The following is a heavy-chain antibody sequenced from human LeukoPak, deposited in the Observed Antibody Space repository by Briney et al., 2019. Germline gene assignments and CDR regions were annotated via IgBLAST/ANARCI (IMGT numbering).Heavy chain of an antibody. V-gene: IGHV4-61*01. CDR1: GGSISSSSYY. CDR2: IYYSGST. D-gene: IGHD3-16*02. CDR3: ARGVYYDYVWGSYRPYYFEY. J-gene: IGHJ4*02. Sequence: SETLSLTCTVSGGSISSSSYYWSWIRQPPEKGLEWIGYIYYSGSTNYNPSLKSRVTISVDTSKNQFSLKLSSVTAADTAVYYCARGVYYDYVWGSYRPYYFEYWGQGTLVTVSS.